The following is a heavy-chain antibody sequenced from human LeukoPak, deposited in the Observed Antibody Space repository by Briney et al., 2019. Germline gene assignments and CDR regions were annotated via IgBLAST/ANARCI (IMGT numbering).Heavy chain of an antibody. D-gene: IGHD1-26*01. J-gene: IGHJ3*02. CDR3: ARGGRWELPRPYAFDI. CDR1: GGTFSSYA. V-gene: IGHV1-18*01. CDR2: ISAYNGHT. Sequence: ASVKVSCKASGGTFSSYAISWVRQAPGQGLEWMGWISAYNGHTNYAQELQGRVTMTTDTSTSTAHMELRSLRSDDTAVYYCARGGRWELPRPYAFDIWGQGTMVTVSS.